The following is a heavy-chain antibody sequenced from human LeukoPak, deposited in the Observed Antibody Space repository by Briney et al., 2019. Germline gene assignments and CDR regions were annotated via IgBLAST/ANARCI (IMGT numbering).Heavy chain of an antibody. D-gene: IGHD3-16*01. CDR1: GGSISSYY. J-gene: IGHJ1*01. V-gene: IGHV4-59*01. Sequence: SETLSLTCSVSGGSISSYYWTWIRQPPRKGLEWIGYRYYSGSTTYNLSLKSRATISVDTPKTQFFLRLISVTAAVTAIYYCARVRGDFETDWGQGTLVTVSS. CDR3: ARVRGDFETD. CDR2: RYYSGST.